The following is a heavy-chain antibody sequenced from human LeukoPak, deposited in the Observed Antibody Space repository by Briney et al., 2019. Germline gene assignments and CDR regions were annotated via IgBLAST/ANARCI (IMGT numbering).Heavy chain of an antibody. V-gene: IGHV3-33*01. CDR2: IWYDGSNK. D-gene: IGHD3-10*01. CDR3: ARDTVLSFGENSFDY. CDR1: GFTFSSYG. J-gene: IGHJ4*02. Sequence: GGSLRLSCAASGFTFSSYGMHWVRQAPGKGLEWVAVIWYDGSNKYYADSVKGRFTISRDNSKNTLYLQMNSLRAEDTAVYYCARDTVLSFGENSFDYWGQGTLVTVSS.